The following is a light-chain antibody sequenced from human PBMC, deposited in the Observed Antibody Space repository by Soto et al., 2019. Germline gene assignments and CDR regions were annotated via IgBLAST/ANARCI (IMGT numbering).Light chain of an antibody. CDR1: QSVGSY. CDR2: DAS. V-gene: IGKV3-11*01. CDR3: QHRSSWPLT. J-gene: IGKJ4*01. Sequence: EIVLTQSPATLSLSPGERATLSCRASQSVGSYLAWYQQRPGQAPRLLIYDASNRATGIPARFSGSGSGTDFTLTISSLEPEDFAVYSCQHRSSWPLTFGGGTKVVIK.